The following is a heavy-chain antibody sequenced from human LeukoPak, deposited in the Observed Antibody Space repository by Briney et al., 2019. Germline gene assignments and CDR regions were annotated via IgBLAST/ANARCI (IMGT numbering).Heavy chain of an antibody. J-gene: IGHJ3*02. CDR2: SYYIEST. CDR1: GGSINHYY. Sequence: SGSLSLTCTVSGGSINHYYWSWIRQPPGKGLEWIGYSYYIESTNYNPSLKSRVTISVDTSRNRFSLKLSSVTAADTAMYYCARDNQWLNAFDIWGQGTMVTVSS. CDR3: ARDNQWLNAFDI. V-gene: IGHV4-59*01. D-gene: IGHD3-22*01.